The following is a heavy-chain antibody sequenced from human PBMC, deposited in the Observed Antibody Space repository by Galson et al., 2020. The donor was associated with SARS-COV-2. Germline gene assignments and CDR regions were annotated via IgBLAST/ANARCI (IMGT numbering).Heavy chain of an antibody. J-gene: IGHJ4*02. CDR1: GGSISSYY. Sequence: ASETLSLTCTVSGGSISSYYWSWIRQPPGKGLEWIGYIYYSGSTNYNPSLKSRVTISVDTSKNQFSLKLSSVTAADTAVYYCARGGMVRGVILYYFDYWGQGTPVTVSS. D-gene: IGHD3-10*01. V-gene: IGHV4-59*01. CDR2: IYYSGST. CDR3: ARGGMVRGVILYYFDY.